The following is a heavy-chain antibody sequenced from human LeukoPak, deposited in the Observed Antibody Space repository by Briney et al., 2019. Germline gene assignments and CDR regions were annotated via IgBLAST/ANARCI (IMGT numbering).Heavy chain of an antibody. CDR3: TRSDGYGLVGI. D-gene: IGHD3-10*01. Sequence: PSETLSLACSVSGVSISSGSNYWGWIRQPPGKTLEWIGSIYSSGGTYYNSSLKSRVIILIDTSKNHFSLTLSSVTAADTAVYYCTRSDGYGLVGIWGQGTMVTVSS. CDR2: IYSSGGT. V-gene: IGHV4-39*07. J-gene: IGHJ3*01. CDR1: GVSISSGSNY.